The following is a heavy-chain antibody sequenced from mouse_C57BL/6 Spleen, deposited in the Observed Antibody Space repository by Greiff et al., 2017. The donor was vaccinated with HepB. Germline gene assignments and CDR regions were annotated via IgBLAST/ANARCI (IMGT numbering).Heavy chain of an antibody. J-gene: IGHJ3*01. CDR3: ARVRTGAWFAY. Sequence: QVQLQQPGAELVKPGASVKLSCKASGYTFTSYWMQWVKQRPGQGLEWIGEIDPSDSYTNYNQKFKGKATLTVDTSSSTAYMQLSSLTSEDSAVYYCARVRTGAWFAYWGQGTLVTVSA. CDR2: IDPSDSYT. CDR1: GYTFTSYW. D-gene: IGHD4-1*01. V-gene: IGHV1-50*01.